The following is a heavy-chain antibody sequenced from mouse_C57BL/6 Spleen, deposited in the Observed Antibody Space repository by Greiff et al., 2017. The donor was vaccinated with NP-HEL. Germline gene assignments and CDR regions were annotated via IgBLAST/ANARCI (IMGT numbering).Heavy chain of an antibody. CDR3: ARMIYYDYDVDY. CDR2: IYPGDGDT. Sequence: QVQLQQSGPELVKPGASVKISCKASGYAFSSSWMNWVKQRPGKGLEWIGRIYPGDGDTNYNGKFKGKATLTAAKSSSTAYMQLSSLTSEDSAVYFCARMIYYDYDVDYWGQGTTLTVSS. V-gene: IGHV1-82*01. CDR1: GYAFSSSW. D-gene: IGHD2-4*01. J-gene: IGHJ2*01.